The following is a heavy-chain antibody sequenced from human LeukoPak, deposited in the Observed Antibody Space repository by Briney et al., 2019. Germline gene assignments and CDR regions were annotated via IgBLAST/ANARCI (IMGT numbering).Heavy chain of an antibody. D-gene: IGHD7-27*01. CDR1: GGSFSGYY. V-gene: IGHV4-31*11. CDR3: ARENRLGLLDY. CDR2: IYYSGST. Sequence: SETLSLTCAVYGGSFSGYYWSWIRQHPGKGLEWIGYIYYSGSTYYNPSLKSRVTISVDTSKNQFSLKLSSVTAADAAVYYCARENRLGLLDYWGQGTLVTVSS. J-gene: IGHJ4*02.